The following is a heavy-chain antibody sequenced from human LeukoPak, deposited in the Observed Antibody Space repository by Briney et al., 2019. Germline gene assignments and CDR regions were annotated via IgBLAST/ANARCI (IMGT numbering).Heavy chain of an antibody. CDR2: VNGYNGNT. CDR3: ARDGGGSYYSD. Sequence: ASVRVSCKASGYTFSSYGIIWARQAPGQGLEWMGWVNGYNGNTDYAQKFQGRVAMTRDTSTSTACVELTSLRSDDTAVYYCARDGGGSYYSDWGQGTLVTVSS. CDR1: GYTFSSYG. J-gene: IGHJ4*02. V-gene: IGHV1-18*01. D-gene: IGHD1-26*01.